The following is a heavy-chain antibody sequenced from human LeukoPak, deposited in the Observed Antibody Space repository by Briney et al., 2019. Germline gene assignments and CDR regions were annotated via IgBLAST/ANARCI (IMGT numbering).Heavy chain of an antibody. D-gene: IGHD5-24*01. CDR2: IYYSGST. CDR3: ARAGYNEGYGY. V-gene: IGHV4-61*01. Sequence: SETLSLTCAVSGGSVSSGSYYWNWIRQPPGKGLEWIGYIYYSGSTNYNPSLKSRVTISIDTSKNQFSLKLSSVTAADTAVYYCARAGYNEGYGYWGQGILVTVSS. CDR1: GGSVSSGSYY. J-gene: IGHJ4*02.